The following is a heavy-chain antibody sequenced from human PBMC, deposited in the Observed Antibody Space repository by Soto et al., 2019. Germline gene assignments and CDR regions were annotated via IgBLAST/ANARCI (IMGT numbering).Heavy chain of an antibody. CDR2: IIPIFGTA. CDR1: GGTFSSYA. Sequence: SVKVSCKASGGTFSSYAISWVRQAPGQGLEWMGGIIPIFGTANYAQKFQGRVTIIADESTSTAYMELSSLRSEDMAVYYCARDTAMAHFDYWGQGTLVTVSS. CDR3: ARDTAMAHFDY. V-gene: IGHV1-69*13. D-gene: IGHD5-18*01. J-gene: IGHJ4*02.